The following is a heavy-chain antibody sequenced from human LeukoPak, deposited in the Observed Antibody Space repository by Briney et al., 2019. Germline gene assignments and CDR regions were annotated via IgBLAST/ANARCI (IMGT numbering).Heavy chain of an antibody. CDR2: ITASGTTK. CDR3: ARDTYSASYFGFDY. V-gene: IGHV3-48*03. J-gene: IGHJ4*02. D-gene: IGHD1-26*01. Sequence: GGSLRLSCAASGFTFSDYDMNWVRQAPGKGLEWVSFITASGTTKYYSDSVKGRFTISRDNAKNSLYLQMNSLRVEDTAVYYCARDTYSASYFGFDYWGQGILVTVSS. CDR1: GFTFSDYD.